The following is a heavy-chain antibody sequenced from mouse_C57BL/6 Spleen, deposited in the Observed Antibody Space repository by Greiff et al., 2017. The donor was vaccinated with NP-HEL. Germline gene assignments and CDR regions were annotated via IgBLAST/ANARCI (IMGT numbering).Heavy chain of an antibody. CDR2: ISDGGSYT. V-gene: IGHV5-4*01. J-gene: IGHJ3*01. Sequence: EVQLVESGGGLVKPGGSLKLSCAASGFTFSSYAMSWVRQTPEKRLEWVATISDGGSYTYYPDNVKGRFTISRDNAKNNLYLQMSHLKSEDTAMYSCAKRASMITTWFAYWGQGTLVTVSA. CDR3: AKRASMITTWFAY. CDR1: GFTFSSYA. D-gene: IGHD2-4*01.